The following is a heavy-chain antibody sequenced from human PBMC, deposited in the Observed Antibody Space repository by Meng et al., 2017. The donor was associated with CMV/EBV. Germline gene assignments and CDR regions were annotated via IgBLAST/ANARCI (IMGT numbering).Heavy chain of an antibody. CDR2: INHSGST. V-gene: IGHV4-34*01. J-gene: IGHJ5*02. CDR3: ARTLAARLYWFDP. D-gene: IGHD6-6*01. Sequence: SETLSLTCAVYGGSFSGYYWSWIRQPPGKGLEWIGEINHSGSTNYNPSLKSRVTISVDTSKNQFSLKLSSVTAADTAVYYCARTLAARLYWFDPWGQGTLVTVSS. CDR1: GGSFSGYY.